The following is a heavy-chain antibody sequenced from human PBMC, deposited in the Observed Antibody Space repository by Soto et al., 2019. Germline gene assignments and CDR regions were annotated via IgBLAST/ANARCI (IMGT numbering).Heavy chain of an antibody. Sequence: GGSLRLSCAASGFTFSSYAMSWVRQAPGKGLEWVSAISGSGGSTYYADSVKGRFTISRDNSKNTLYLQMNSLRAEDTAVYYCAKDRKNPAGSFAWGTDAFDIWGQGTMVTVSS. CDR3: AKDRKNPAGSFAWGTDAFDI. CDR2: ISGSGGST. J-gene: IGHJ3*02. V-gene: IGHV3-23*01. D-gene: IGHD3-10*01. CDR1: GFTFSSYA.